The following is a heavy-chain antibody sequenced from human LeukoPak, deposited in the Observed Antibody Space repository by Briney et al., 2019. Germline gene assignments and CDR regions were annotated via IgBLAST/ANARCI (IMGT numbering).Heavy chain of an antibody. Sequence: GESLKISCEGSGYTFTSYWITWVRQMPGKGLEWMGRIDPSDSHASYSPSLQGHVTISADKSINTAYLQWSSLKASDTAMYYCARHDCSGGSCPLAYWGQGTLVTVSS. J-gene: IGHJ4*02. D-gene: IGHD2-15*01. CDR2: IDPSDSHA. CDR1: GYTFTSYW. CDR3: ARHDCSGGSCPLAY. V-gene: IGHV5-10-1*01.